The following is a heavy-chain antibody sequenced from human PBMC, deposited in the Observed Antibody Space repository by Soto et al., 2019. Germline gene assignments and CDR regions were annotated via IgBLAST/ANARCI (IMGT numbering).Heavy chain of an antibody. D-gene: IGHD3-22*01. CDR1: GCSISRYY. CDR2: IYYSGST. Sequence: PSETLFLTCTVSGCSISRYYWSWIRQPPGKGLEWIGYIYYSGSTNYNPSLKSRVTISVDTSKNQFSLKLSCVTAADTAVYYCARYYYDSSGYANDAFDIWGQGTMVTVSS. V-gene: IGHV4-59*01. J-gene: IGHJ3*02. CDR3: ARYYYDSSGYANDAFDI.